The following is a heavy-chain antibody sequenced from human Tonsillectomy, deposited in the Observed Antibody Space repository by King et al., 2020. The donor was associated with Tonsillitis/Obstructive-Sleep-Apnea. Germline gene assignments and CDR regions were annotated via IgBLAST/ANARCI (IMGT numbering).Heavy chain of an antibody. CDR2: IYPGDSDT. Sequence: VQLVESGAEVEKPGESLKISCKGSGYTFTNYWIGWVRQMSGKGLEWMGFIYPGDSDTRYSPSFQGQVTISADKSINTAYLQWSSLKASDTAMYYCASTLEDQLLPYFFDYWGQGTLVTVSS. J-gene: IGHJ4*02. CDR3: ASTLEDQLLPYFFDY. CDR1: GYTFTNYW. D-gene: IGHD1-1*01. V-gene: IGHV5-51*01.